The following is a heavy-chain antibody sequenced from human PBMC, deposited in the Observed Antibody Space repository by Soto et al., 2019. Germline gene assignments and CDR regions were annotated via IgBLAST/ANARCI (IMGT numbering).Heavy chain of an antibody. CDR1: GTSFDNFA. CDR2: INVGDDKT. Sequence: QVQLVQSGAEVKKPGASVRLSCKVSGTSFDNFAVHWVRQTPGQRPEWMGRINVGDDKTKYSEKFQGRVIVTYDTSATTAYMELRALSSEDTAVYYCARAKYDYIWGSYHPFAQWAQGAQVTVAS. V-gene: IGHV1-3*01. CDR3: ARAKYDYIWGSYHPFAQ. D-gene: IGHD3-16*02. J-gene: IGHJ4*02.